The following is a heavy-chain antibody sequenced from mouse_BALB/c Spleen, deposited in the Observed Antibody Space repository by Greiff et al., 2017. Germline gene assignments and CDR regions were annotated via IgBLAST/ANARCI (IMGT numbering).Heavy chain of an antibody. CDR3: ADYFFAY. CDR2: ISSGGGST. CDR1: GFAFSSYD. J-gene: IGHJ3*01. V-gene: IGHV5-12-1*01. Sequence: EVKLMESGGGLVKPGGSLKLSCAASGFAFSSYDMSWVRQTPEKRLEWVAYISSGGGSTYYPDTVKGRFTISRDNAKNTLYLQMSSLKSEDTAMYYCADYFFAYWGQGTLVTVSA. D-gene: IGHD1-1*01.